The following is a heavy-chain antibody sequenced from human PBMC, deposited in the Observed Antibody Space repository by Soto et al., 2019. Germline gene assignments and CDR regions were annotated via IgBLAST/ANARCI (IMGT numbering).Heavy chain of an antibody. CDR2: ILSLESHK. CDR3: ATGLKDTSNRPSFDS. V-gene: IGHV3-11*01. Sequence: GGSLRLSCSGFGFNFSDYYMNWIRQSPVKGLEWVSSILSLESHKYYAASVMGRFSVSRDNAKRSLFLQMNNLRAEDTGIYFCATGLKDTSNRPSFDSWGPGAPVTVSS. CDR1: GFNFSDYY. J-gene: IGHJ4*02. D-gene: IGHD2-8*01.